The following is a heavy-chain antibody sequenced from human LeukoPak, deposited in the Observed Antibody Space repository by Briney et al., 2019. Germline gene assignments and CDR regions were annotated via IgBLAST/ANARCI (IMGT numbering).Heavy chain of an antibody. V-gene: IGHV3-23*01. J-gene: IGHJ4*02. CDR1: GFTFSSYA. D-gene: IGHD2-2*01. Sequence: GGSLRLSCASSGFTFSSYAMSWVRQAPGKGLEWVSAISGSGGSTYYADSVKGRFTISRDNSKNTLYLQMNSLRAEDTAVYYCAKDPSSIVVVPAATDYWGQGTLVTVSS. CDR2: ISGSGGST. CDR3: AKDPSSIVVVPAATDY.